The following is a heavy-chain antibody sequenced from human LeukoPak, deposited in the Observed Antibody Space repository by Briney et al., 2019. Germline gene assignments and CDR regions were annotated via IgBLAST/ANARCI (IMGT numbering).Heavy chain of an antibody. CDR2: IYYSGSA. CDR1: GGSISSGDYY. CDR3: ARYRRGGCDY. D-gene: IGHD2-15*01. J-gene: IGHJ4*02. V-gene: IGHV4-30-4*01. Sequence: SETLSLTCTVSGGSISSGDYYWSWIRQPPGKGLEWIGYIYYSGSAYYNPSLKSRVTISVDTSKNQFSLKLSSVTAADTAVYYCARYRRGGCDYWGQGTLVTVSS.